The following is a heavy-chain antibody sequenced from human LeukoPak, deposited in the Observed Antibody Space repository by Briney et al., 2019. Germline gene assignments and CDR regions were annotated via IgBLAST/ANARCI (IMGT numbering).Heavy chain of an antibody. D-gene: IGHD4-23*01. CDR2: INQSGST. CDR1: GGSFSGYY. Sequence: SETLSLTCAVYGGSFSGYYWSWIRQPPGKGLEWIGEINQSGSTNYNPSLKSRVTISIDTSKNQFSLKLSTVTAADTAVYYCARAETTVVTNWFDPWGQGTLVTVSS. V-gene: IGHV4-34*01. CDR3: ARAETTVVTNWFDP. J-gene: IGHJ5*02.